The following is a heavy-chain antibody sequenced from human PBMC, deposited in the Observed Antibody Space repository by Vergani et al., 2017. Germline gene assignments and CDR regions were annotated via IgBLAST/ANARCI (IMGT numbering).Heavy chain of an antibody. V-gene: IGHV3-15*01. CDR2: IKSKTDGWTT. CDR3: TTHMVRGVIRV. CDR1: GFTFSNAW. Sequence: EVQLVESGGGLVKPGGSLRLSCAASGFTFSNAWMSWVRQAPGKGLEWVGRIKSKTDGWTTDSAAPVKGRFTISRDDSKNTLYLQMNSLKTEDTAVYYCTTHMVRGVIRVWGQGTTVTVSS. D-gene: IGHD3-10*01. J-gene: IGHJ6*02.